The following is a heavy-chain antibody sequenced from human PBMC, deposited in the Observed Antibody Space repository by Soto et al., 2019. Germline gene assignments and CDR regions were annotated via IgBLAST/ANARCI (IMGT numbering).Heavy chain of an antibody. D-gene: IGHD3-22*01. Sequence: GESLKISCKGSGYSFTSHWIGWVRQMPGKGLEWMGIIYPGDSDTRYSPSFQGQVTISAEKSISTAYLQWSSLKASDTAMYYCARLEPYYYDSSGYFQHWGQGTLVTVSS. J-gene: IGHJ1*01. V-gene: IGHV5-51*01. CDR1: GYSFTSHW. CDR2: IYPGDSDT. CDR3: ARLEPYYYDSSGYFQH.